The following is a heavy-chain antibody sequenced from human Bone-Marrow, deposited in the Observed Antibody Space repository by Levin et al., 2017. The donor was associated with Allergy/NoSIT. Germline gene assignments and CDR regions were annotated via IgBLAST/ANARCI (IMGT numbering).Heavy chain of an antibody. J-gene: IGHJ5*02. CDR3: ARYDENWNEREEGENWFDP. CDR2: INPNSGGT. V-gene: IGHV1-2*02. Sequence: ASVKVSCKASGYTFTGYYMHWVRQAPGQGLEWMGWINPNSGGTNYAQKFQGRVTMTRDTSISTAYMELSRLRSDDTAVYYCARYDENWNEREEGENWFDPWGQGTLVTVSS. CDR1: GYTFTGYY. D-gene: IGHD1-1*01.